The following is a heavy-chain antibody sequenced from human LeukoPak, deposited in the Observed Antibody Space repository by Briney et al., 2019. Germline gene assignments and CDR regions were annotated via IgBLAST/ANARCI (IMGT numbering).Heavy chain of an antibody. J-gene: IGHJ4*02. CDR1: GGSISSYY. Sequence: SETLYLTCTVSGGSISSYYWSWIRQPAGKGLEWIGRIYTSGSTNYNPSLKSRVTMSVDTSKNQFSLKLSSVTAADTAVYYCARDPGYSYEYYFDYWGQGTLVTVSS. CDR3: ARDPGYSYEYYFDY. CDR2: IYTSGST. V-gene: IGHV4-4*07. D-gene: IGHD5-18*01.